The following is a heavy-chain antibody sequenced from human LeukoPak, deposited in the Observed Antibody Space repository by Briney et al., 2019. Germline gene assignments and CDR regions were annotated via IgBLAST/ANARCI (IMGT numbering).Heavy chain of an antibody. CDR3: AKDVLRSSYGYGDY. CDR2: ISGRGIST. D-gene: IGHD5-18*01. CDR1: GFTFSTYG. V-gene: IGHV3-23*01. Sequence: PGGSLRLSCAASGFTFSTYGMHWVRQAPGKGLEWVSAISGRGISTYYVDSVKGRFTISRDNSKSTLFLQMNSLRVEDTAVYYCAKDVLRSSYGYGDYWGQGTLVTVSS. J-gene: IGHJ4*02.